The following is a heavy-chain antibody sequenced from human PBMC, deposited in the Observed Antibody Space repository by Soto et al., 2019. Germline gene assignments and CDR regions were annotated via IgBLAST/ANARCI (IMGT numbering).Heavy chain of an antibody. Sequence: PSETLEITCAVSGYSISSCYYWGWLRPPPWKGMEWIGSIYHSGSTYYKPSLKSRVTMSVDTSKNQFSRKLSSVTAADTAVYYCASQFWDPGSLFDPGGQVNLVTVSS. V-gene: IGHV4-38-2*01. J-gene: IGHJ5*02. CDR3: ASQFWDPGSLFDP. CDR1: GYSISSCYY. D-gene: IGHD2-15*01. CDR2: IYHSGST.